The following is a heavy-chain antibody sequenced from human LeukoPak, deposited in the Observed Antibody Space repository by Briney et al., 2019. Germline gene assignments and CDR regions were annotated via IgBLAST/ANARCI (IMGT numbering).Heavy chain of an antibody. CDR1: GFTFSDFW. CDR2: IKEDGSEK. CDR3: ARSKGSRQYDFWSGYYTKYYYYGMDV. Sequence: GSLRLSCVASGFTFSDFWMSWVRQAPGKGLEWVANIKEDGSEKNCVDSVKGRFTISRDNAKNSLYLQMNSLRAADTAVYYCARSKGSRQYDFWSGYYTKYYYYGMDVWGQGTTVTVSS. J-gene: IGHJ6*02. V-gene: IGHV3-7*01. D-gene: IGHD3-3*01.